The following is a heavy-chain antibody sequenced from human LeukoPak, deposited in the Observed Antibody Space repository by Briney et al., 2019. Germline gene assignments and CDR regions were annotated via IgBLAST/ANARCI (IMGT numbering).Heavy chain of an antibody. D-gene: IGHD3-10*01. CDR3: ARHAAFVLLWFGELHSSPHWFDP. CDR1: GGSFSGYY. CDR2: IYYSGST. J-gene: IGHJ5*02. Sequence: KPSETLSLTCAVYGGSFSGYYWSWIRQPPGKGLEWIGYIYYSGSTNYNPSLKSRVTISVDTSKNQFSLKLSSVTAADTAVYYCARHAAFVLLWFGELHSSPHWFDPWGQGTLVTVSS. V-gene: IGHV4-59*08.